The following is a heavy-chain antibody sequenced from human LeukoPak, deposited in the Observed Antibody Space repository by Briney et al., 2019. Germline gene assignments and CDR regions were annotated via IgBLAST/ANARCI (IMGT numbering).Heavy chain of an antibody. D-gene: IGHD6-13*01. J-gene: IGHJ5*02. CDR3: AKDGYSSCCYYWFDP. Sequence: AGGSLRRSCAASGFTCSSYAMSWLRQAPGQGLVRDSSISGSGGSTYYADSVKGRFTISRDNSKNTLYLQMNSLRAEDTAVYYCAKDGYSSCCYYWFDPWGQGTLVTVSS. CDR2: ISGSGGST. V-gene: IGHV3-23*01. CDR1: GFTCSSYA.